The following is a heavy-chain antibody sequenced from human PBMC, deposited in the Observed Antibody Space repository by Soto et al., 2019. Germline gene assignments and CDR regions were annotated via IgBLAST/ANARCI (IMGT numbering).Heavy chain of an antibody. CDR3: ATRSSDYYSY. Sequence: GGSLRLSCAASGLTLSNFETDWVRQAPGKGLEWIAYISIGARSIHYADSVRGRLTISRDDAENSVFLQMDRLSAEDTAVYFCATRSSDYYSYWGQGALVTVSS. J-gene: IGHJ4*02. CDR2: ISIGARSI. CDR1: GLTLSNFE. V-gene: IGHV3-48*03. D-gene: IGHD4-17*01.